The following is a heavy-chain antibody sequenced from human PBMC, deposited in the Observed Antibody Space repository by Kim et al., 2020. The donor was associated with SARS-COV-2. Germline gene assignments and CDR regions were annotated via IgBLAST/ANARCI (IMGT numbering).Heavy chain of an antibody. CDR3: AISLGIYGDIDS. J-gene: IGHJ4*02. D-gene: IGHD3-3*02. Sequence: GYAEKLQGRVTMTGNTSISTVYMELSSLKSEDTAIYYCAISLGIYGDIDSWGQGTLVIVSS. V-gene: IGHV1-8*01.